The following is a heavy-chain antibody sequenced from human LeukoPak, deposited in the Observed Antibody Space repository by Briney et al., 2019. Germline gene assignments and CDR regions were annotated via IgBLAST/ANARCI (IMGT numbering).Heavy chain of an antibody. CDR2: ISAYSGNT. D-gene: IGHD3-9*01. CDR3: ARDHYDILTGYCNFDY. V-gene: IGHV1-18*01. Sequence: ASVKVSCKASGYTLTSYGISWVRQAPGQGLEWMGWISAYSGNTNYAQRLQGRVTMTTDTSTSTAYMELRSLRSDDTAVYYCARDHYDILTGYCNFDYWGQGTLVTVSS. CDR1: GYTLTSYG. J-gene: IGHJ4*02.